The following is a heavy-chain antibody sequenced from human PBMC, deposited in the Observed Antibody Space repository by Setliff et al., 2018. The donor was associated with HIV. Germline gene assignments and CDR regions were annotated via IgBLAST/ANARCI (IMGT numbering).Heavy chain of an antibody. CDR3: ARKHLFNVFDY. Sequence: LSLTCTVSGGSISTYYWSWIRQPPGKGLEWIGYVYYSGTTNYNPSLKSRVTISVDTSKNQFSLSLNSVTAADTAVYYCARKHLFNVFDYWGQGTMVTVSS. V-gene: IGHV4-59*03. J-gene: IGHJ4*03. CDR1: GGSISTYY. CDR2: VYYSGTT.